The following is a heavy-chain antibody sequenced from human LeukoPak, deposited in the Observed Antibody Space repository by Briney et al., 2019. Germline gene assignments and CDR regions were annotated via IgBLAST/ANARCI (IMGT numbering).Heavy chain of an antibody. V-gene: IGHV1-46*01. D-gene: IGHD6-19*01. CDR1: GYTFTNYY. CDR3: ARDFTVDGTGGFDY. Sequence: ASVKVSCKASGYTFTNYYIHWVRQAPGQGLEWMGLINPGGANTNYAQNFQGRVTMTGDTSTSTVYMELSSLRSEDTAVYYCARDFTVDGTGGFDYWGQGTLVTVSS. CDR2: INPGGANT. J-gene: IGHJ4*02.